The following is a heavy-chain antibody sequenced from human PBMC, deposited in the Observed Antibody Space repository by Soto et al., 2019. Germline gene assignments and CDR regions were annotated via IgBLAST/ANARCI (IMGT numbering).Heavy chain of an antibody. V-gene: IGHV3-7*01. CDR1: GFTFSDFW. J-gene: IGHJ4*02. CDR2: IKPDGSEH. D-gene: IGHD6-19*01. Sequence: GGSLRLSCAASGFTFSDFWMSWVRQAPGKGLEWVATIKPDGSEHYYVDSVKGRFTIFRDNAKNSLHLQLNSLRVDDTAIYYCARESRSAFDYWVQGTLVTVSS. CDR3: ARESRSAFDY.